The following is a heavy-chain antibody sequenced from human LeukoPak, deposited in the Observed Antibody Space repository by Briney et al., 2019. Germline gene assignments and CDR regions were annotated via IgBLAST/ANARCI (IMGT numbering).Heavy chain of an antibody. V-gene: IGHV5-51*01. D-gene: IGHD2-2*03. CDR3: ATAYRGYCSSTSCYSGAFDI. CDR1: GYSFTSYW. CDR2: IYPGDSDT. J-gene: IGHJ3*02. Sequence: GESLKISCKGSGYSFTSYWIGWVRQMPGKGLEWMGIIYPGDSDTRYSPSFQGQVTIPADKSISTAYLQWSSLKASDTAMYYCATAYRGYCSSTSCYSGAFDIWGQGTMVTVSS.